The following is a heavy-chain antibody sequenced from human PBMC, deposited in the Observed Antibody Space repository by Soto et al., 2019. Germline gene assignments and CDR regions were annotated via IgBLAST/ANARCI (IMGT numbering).Heavy chain of an antibody. CDR2: IYYSGST. CDR1: GGSISSGDYY. CDR3: AREEYSYGFFDY. D-gene: IGHD5-18*01. V-gene: IGHV4-30-4*01. Sequence: PSETLSLTCTVSGGSISSGDYYWSWIRQPPGKGLEWIGYIYYSGSTYYNPSLKSRVTISVDTSKNQFSLKLSSVTAADTAVYFCAREEYSYGFFDYWGQGTLVTVSS. J-gene: IGHJ4*02.